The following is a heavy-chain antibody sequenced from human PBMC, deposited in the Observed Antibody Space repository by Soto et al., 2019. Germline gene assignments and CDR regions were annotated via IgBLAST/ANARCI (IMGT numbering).Heavy chain of an antibody. Sequence: ASVKVSCKASGYTFTGYYMHWVRQAPGQGLEWMGWINPNSGGTNYAQKFQGWVTMTRDTSISTAYMELSRLRSDDTAVYYCARGPAVTTYYYYMDVWGKGTTVTVSS. CDR3: ARGPAVTTYYYYMDV. D-gene: IGHD4-17*01. CDR1: GYTFTGYY. V-gene: IGHV1-2*04. J-gene: IGHJ6*03. CDR2: INPNSGGT.